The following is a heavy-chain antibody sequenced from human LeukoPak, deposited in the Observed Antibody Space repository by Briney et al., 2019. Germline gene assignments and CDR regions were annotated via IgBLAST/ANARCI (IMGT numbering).Heavy chain of an antibody. CDR2: ISAYNGNT. V-gene: IGHV1-18*03. D-gene: IGHD6-6*01. CDR3: ARGRGAARQSYFDY. Sequence: ASVKVSCKASGYTFTSYGISWVRQAPGQGLEWMGWISAYNGNTNYAQKLQGRVTITRDTSASTAYMELSSLRSEDMAVYYCARGRGAARQSYFDYWGQGTLVTVSS. J-gene: IGHJ4*02. CDR1: GYTFTSYG.